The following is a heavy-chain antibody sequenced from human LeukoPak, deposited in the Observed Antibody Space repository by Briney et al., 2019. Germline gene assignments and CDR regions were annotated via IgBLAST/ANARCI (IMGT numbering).Heavy chain of an antibody. CDR1: GGSINSHF. D-gene: IGHD2-15*01. CDR3: ARALNPLPGTYYFDY. Sequence: PSETLSLTCGVSGGSINSHFWTWIRQPAGKGLEWIGRIYISGSTDYSPSLKSRVTMSVDTSKNQFSLRLSSVTAADTAVYYCARALNPLPGTYYFDYWGQGTLVTVSS. J-gene: IGHJ4*02. CDR2: IYISGST. V-gene: IGHV4-4*07.